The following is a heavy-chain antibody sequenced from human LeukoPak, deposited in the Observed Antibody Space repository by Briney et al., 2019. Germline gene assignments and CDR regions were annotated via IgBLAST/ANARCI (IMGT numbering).Heavy chain of an antibody. CDR3: ARDWGDYYYYGMDV. D-gene: IGHD3-10*01. V-gene: IGHV1-2*02. CDR1: GYTFTGYY. Sequence: ASVKVSCKASGYTFTGYYMHWVRPAPGQGLEWMGWINPNSGGTNYAQKFQGRVTMTRDTSISTAYMELSRLRSDDTAVYYCARDWGDYYYYGMDVWGQGTTVTVSS. J-gene: IGHJ6*02. CDR2: INPNSGGT.